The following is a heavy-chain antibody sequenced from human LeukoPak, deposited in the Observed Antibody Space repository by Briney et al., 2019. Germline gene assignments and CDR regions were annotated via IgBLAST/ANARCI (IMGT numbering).Heavy chain of an antibody. V-gene: IGHV5-51*01. D-gene: IGHD4-23*01. J-gene: IGHJ4*02. CDR3: ARRGDYSGDDFDY. Sequence: GESLKISSYGSGYSFTNYWIAWVRQMPRKSLECMRIIYPGDSDTRYSPSFQGQVTISADKSISTAYLQWSSLKASDTAMFYCARRGDYSGDDFDYWGQGTLVSVSS. CDR1: GYSFTNYW. CDR2: IYPGDSDT.